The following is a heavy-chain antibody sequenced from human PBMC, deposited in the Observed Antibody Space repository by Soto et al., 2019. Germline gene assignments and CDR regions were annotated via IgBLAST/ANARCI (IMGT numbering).Heavy chain of an antibody. CDR3: AKSPSGYFDWFFDY. V-gene: IGHV3-11*03. CDR2: ISSSSSYT. CDR1: GFTFSDYY. Sequence: GSLRLSCAASGFTFSDYYMSWIRQAPGKGLEWVSYISSSSSYTNYADSVKGRFTISRDNSKNTLYLQMNSLRAEDTAVYYCAKSPSGYFDWFFDYWGQGTLVTVSS. J-gene: IGHJ4*02. D-gene: IGHD3-9*01.